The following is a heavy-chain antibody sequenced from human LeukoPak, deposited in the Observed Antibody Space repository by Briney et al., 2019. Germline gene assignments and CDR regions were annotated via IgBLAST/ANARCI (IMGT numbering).Heavy chain of an antibody. D-gene: IGHD3-10*01. V-gene: IGHV4-30-2*01. CDR3: ARELWFVNAPGSWLDP. CDR1: GDSISSGDYS. J-gene: IGHJ5*02. Sequence: PSETLSLTCAVSGDSISSGDYSWSWLRQPSGKGLEWIGYIFHSGPSYYNPSLKSRVTISVDKSKNQFSLRLTSVTAADTAVYYCARELWFVNAPGSWLDPWGQGTLATVSS. CDR2: IFHSGPS.